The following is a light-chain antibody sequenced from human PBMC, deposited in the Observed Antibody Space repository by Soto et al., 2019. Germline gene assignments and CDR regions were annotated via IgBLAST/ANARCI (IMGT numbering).Light chain of an antibody. V-gene: IGKV1-5*01. J-gene: IGKJ1*01. CDR1: QSISFW. CDR3: HQYNTYSPT. CDR2: DAS. Sequence: DIQMTQSPSTLSAFVGDRVTITCRASQSISFWLAWYQQKPGKAPKLLIYDASSLEIGVPSSLSGSGSATEFTITISSLQHDDFATYYCHQYNTYSPTFGQGTEVEIK.